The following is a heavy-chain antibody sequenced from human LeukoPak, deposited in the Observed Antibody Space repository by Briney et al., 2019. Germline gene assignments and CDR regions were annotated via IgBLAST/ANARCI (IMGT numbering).Heavy chain of an antibody. CDR2: LSRSGSTS. J-gene: IGHJ4*02. D-gene: IGHD3-9*01. Sequence: PGGSVRVSCEASGFTFSRYAMNWVRQAPGQGLEWVAGLSRSGSTSFYAHSVKGRFTISRDNSKNTLYLEMNSLRAEDTAVYYCAKAVSPVLLRYFDWLPPDYWGQGTLVTVSS. CDR3: AKAVSPVLLRYFDWLPPDY. CDR1: GFTFSRYA. V-gene: IGHV3-23*01.